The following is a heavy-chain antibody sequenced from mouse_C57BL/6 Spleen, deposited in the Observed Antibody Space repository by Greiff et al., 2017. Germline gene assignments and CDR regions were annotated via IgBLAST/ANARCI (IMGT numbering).Heavy chain of an antibody. CDR2: IYPGSGNT. CDR1: GYTFTDYY. J-gene: IGHJ3*01. V-gene: IGHV1-76*01. Sequence: QVQLKQSGAELVRPGASVKLSCKASGYTFTDYYINWVKQRPGQGLEWIARIYPGSGNTYYNEKFKGKSTLTAEKSSSTAYMQLSSLTSEDSAVYFCARFVETWFAYWGQGTLVTVSA. CDR3: ARFVETWFAY.